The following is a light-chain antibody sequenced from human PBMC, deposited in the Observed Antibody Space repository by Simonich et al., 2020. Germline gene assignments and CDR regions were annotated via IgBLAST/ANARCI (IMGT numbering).Light chain of an antibody. Sequence: DIVMTQSPDSLAVSLGERATINCKSSQSVLYSSNNKNYLAWYQQKPGQRPKLFIYWASTRESGVPERFSGSGSGTDFTLTISSLQAEDVAVYYCQQYYSTPPTFGGGTKVEIK. V-gene: IGKV4-1*01. CDR3: QQYYSTPPT. CDR1: QSVLYSSNNKNY. J-gene: IGKJ4*01. CDR2: WAS.